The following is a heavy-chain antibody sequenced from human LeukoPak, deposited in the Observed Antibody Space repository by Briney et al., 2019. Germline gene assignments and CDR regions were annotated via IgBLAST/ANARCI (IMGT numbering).Heavy chain of an antibody. CDR2: ISYDGSNK. D-gene: IGHD3-10*01. CDR1: GFTFSSYG. V-gene: IGHV3-30*18. CDR3: AKGHYYGSGSYYLSVDY. Sequence: GGSLRLSCAASGFTFSSYGMHWVRQAPGKGLEWVAVISYDGSNKYYADSVKGRFTISRDNSKNTLYLQMNSLRAEDTAVYYCAKGHYYGSGSYYLSVDYWGQGTLVTVSS. J-gene: IGHJ4*02.